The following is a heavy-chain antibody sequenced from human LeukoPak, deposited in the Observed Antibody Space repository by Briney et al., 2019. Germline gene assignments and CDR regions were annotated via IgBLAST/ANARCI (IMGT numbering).Heavy chain of an antibody. Sequence: ASVKVSRKASGYTFTSYYMHWVRQAPGQGLEWMGIINPSGGSTSYAQKFQGRVTMTRDTSTSTVYMELSSLRSEDTAVYYCARAYYDSSGYYRHFDYWGQGTLVTVSS. J-gene: IGHJ4*02. CDR3: ARAYYDSSGYYRHFDY. CDR2: INPSGGST. CDR1: GYTFTSYY. V-gene: IGHV1-46*01. D-gene: IGHD3-22*01.